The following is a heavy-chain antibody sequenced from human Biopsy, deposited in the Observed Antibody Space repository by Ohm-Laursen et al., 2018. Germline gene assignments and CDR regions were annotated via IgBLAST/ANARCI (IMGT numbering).Heavy chain of an antibody. D-gene: IGHD6-19*01. CDR3: VAYPSSGFFENNDDFAMDV. J-gene: IGHJ6*02. V-gene: IGHV1-69*01. Sequence: SSVKVSCKASGGAFTNYAINWVRQAPGHGLEWMGGIITVSETAGYAEGFQGRVTITADVTTTTAYMDLSGLRSEDTAVYYCVAYPSSGFFENNDDFAMDVWGQGTTVSVSS. CDR1: GGAFTNYA. CDR2: IITVSETA.